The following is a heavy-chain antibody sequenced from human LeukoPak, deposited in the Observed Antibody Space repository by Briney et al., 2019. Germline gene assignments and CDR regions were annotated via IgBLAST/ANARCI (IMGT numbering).Heavy chain of an antibody. D-gene: IGHD3-10*01. Sequence: GGSLRLSCAASGFTFSSYSMKWVRQAPRKGLEWVLYISSSSSSSSSTIYYADSVKGRFTISRDNAKNSLYLQMNSLRAEDTAVYYCARGNVGYWGQGTLVTVSS. J-gene: IGHJ4*02. CDR2: ISSSSSSSSSTI. V-gene: IGHV3-48*01. CDR1: GFTFSSYS. CDR3: ARGNVGY.